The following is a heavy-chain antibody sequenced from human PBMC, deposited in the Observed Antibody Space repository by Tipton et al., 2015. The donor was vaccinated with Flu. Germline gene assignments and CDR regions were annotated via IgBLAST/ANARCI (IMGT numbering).Heavy chain of an antibody. V-gene: IGHV4-4*07. Sequence: TLSLTCTVSGGSISSYYWSWLRQPAGKGLAWIGRISTSGSTNYNPSLKSRLTMSRDTSKNQFSLRLTSATAADTGVYYCARDLRGYSGYTGGDAFEIWGQGTMVSVSS. J-gene: IGHJ3*02. CDR3: ARDLRGYSGYTGGDAFEI. D-gene: IGHD5-12*01. CDR1: GGSISSYY. CDR2: ISTSGST.